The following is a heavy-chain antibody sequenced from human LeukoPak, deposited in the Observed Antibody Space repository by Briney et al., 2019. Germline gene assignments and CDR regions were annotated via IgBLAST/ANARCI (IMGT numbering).Heavy chain of an antibody. CDR1: GFTFSSYA. Sequence: PGGSLRLSCAASGFTFSSYAMHWVRQAPGKGLEWVAVISYDGSNKYYADSVKGRFTISRDNSKNTLYLQMNSLRAEDTAVYYCARDRGGGSGSYYIVWYYYGMDVWGQGTTVTVSS. CDR2: ISYDGSNK. V-gene: IGHV3-30-3*01. CDR3: ARDRGGGSGSYYIVWYYYGMDV. J-gene: IGHJ6*02. D-gene: IGHD3-10*01.